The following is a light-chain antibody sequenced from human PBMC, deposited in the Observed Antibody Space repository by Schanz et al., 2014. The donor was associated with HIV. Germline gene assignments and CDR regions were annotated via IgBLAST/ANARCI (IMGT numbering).Light chain of an antibody. CDR1: SSNIGNNA. V-gene: IGLV1-40*01. CDR2: GNS. J-gene: IGLJ2*01. Sequence: QSALTQPPSMSEAPRQRVTISCSGTSSNIGNNAVHWYLQFPGKAPKLLIYGNSHRPSGVPARFSGSKSGTSASLAITGLQAEDEADYYCQSYDSSLRRAVLGGGTKLTVL. CDR3: QSYDSSLRRAV.